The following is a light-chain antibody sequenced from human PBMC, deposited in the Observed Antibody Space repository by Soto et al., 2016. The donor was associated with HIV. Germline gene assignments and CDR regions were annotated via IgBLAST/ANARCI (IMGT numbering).Light chain of an antibody. J-gene: IGLJ1*01. CDR3: QAWDNNIHA. V-gene: IGLV3-1*01. CDR1: KLGDKY. CDR2: EDS. Sequence: SYELTQAPSVSVSPGQTATISCSGDKLGDKYISWLQQRPGQSPLLLIYEDSKRPSGIPDRFSGSNSGSTATLTISGTQAMDEADYFCQAWDNNIHAFGAGTKVTVL.